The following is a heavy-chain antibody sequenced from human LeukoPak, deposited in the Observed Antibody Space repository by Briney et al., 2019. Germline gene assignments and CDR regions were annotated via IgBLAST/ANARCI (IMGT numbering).Heavy chain of an antibody. D-gene: IGHD1-26*01. CDR3: ARGDSGSYYFDY. CDR2: ISSSSTYI. CDR1: GFTFSTFA. J-gene: IGHJ4*02. V-gene: IGHV3-21*01. Sequence: GGSLRLSCAASGFTFSTFAMIWVRQAPGKGLEWVSSISSSSTYIYYADSVKGRFTISRDNAKNSLYLQMNSLRAEDTAVYYCARGDSGSYYFDYWGQGTLVTVSS.